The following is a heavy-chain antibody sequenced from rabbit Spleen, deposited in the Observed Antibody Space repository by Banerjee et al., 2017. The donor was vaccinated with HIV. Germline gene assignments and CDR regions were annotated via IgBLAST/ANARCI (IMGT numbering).Heavy chain of an antibody. D-gene: IGHD8-1*01. CDR2: IDPVFGIT. J-gene: IGHJ4*01. CDR3: ARDGAGGSYFAL. Sequence: QLTETGGGLVQPGGSLTLSCKASGIDFTNYYISWVRQAPGKGLEWIGYIDPVFGITYYANWVNGRFSISRDNAQNTVLLQMTSLTAADTATYFCARDGAGGSYFALWGPGTLVTVS. V-gene: IGHV1S7*01. CDR1: GIDFTNYY.